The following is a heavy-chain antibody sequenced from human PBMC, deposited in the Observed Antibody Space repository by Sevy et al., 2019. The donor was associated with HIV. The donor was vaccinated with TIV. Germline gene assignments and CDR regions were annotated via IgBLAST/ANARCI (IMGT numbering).Heavy chain of an antibody. D-gene: IGHD3-9*01. J-gene: IGHJ3*02. V-gene: IGHV3-30*02. CDR2: IWYDGSNQ. CDR1: GFTFSSYG. CDR3: AKDRSRGYYDILTGYFKGNALDI. Sequence: GSLRLSCAASGFTFSSYGMHWVRQAPGKGLEWVAFIWYDGSNQYYVDSVKGRFTISRDNSKKTLYLQMNSLRAEDTAVYYCAKDRSRGYYDILTGYFKGNALDIWGQGTMVTVSS.